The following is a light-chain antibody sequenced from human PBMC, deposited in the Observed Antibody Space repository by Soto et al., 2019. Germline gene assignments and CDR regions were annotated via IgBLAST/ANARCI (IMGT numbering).Light chain of an antibody. J-gene: IGLJ2*01. Sequence: QSVLTQPPSASGTPGQRVTISCSGSSSNIGSNTVNWYQQLPGTAPKLLIYSNNQRPSGVPDRFSGSDSGTSASLALSGLQSEDEADYYCAAWDDSLNALVFGGGTKLTVL. CDR3: AAWDDSLNALV. CDR1: SSNIGSNT. CDR2: SNN. V-gene: IGLV1-44*01.